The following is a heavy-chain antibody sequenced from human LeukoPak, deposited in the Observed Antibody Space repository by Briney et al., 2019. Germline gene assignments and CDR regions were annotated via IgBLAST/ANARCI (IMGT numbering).Heavy chain of an antibody. Sequence: SETLSLTCTVSGVSISSTSYYWGWIRQPPGKGLEWIGSLDYSGGTYYKPSLKSRVTISADTSSNQFSLKLSSVTAADTAVYYCARHRGYCSGSWCYSSWLDSWGQGTLVTVSS. CDR1: GVSISSTSYY. CDR3: ARHRGYCSGSWCYSSWLDS. D-gene: IGHD2-15*01. V-gene: IGHV4-39*01. J-gene: IGHJ5*01. CDR2: LDYSGGT.